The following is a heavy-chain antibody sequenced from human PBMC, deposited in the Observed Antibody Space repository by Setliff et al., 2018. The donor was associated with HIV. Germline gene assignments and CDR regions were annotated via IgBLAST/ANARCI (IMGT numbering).Heavy chain of an antibody. CDR1: GGTFSSYA. V-gene: IGHV1-69*10. CDR2: IIPILGIA. Sequence: ASVKVSCKASGGTFSSYAISWVRQAPGQGLEWMGGIIPILGIANYAQKFQGRVTITADKSTSTAYMELSSLRSEDTAVYYCARESKYYYDSSGYYYLWGQGTLVTVSS. J-gene: IGHJ5*02. CDR3: ARESKYYYDSSGYYYL. D-gene: IGHD3-22*01.